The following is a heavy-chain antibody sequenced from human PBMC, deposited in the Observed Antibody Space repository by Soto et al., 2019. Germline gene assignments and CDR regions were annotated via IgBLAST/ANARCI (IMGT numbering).Heavy chain of an antibody. CDR3: ARGRYGDY. J-gene: IGHJ4*02. CDR2: ISAHNDNT. D-gene: IGHD1-1*01. Sequence: QVHLVQSGAGGKKPGASVKVSCKCSGYTFTSYGITWVRQASGQGFAWMGWISAHNDNTDYAQKLQGRVTVTRDTSTSTAYMELRSLRSDDTAVYYCARGRYGDYWGQGALVTVSS. V-gene: IGHV1-18*01. CDR1: GYTFTSYG.